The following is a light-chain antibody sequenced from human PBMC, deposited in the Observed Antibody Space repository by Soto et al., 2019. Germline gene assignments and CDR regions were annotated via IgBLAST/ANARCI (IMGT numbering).Light chain of an antibody. Sequence: ETVMTQSPGTLSVSPGERATLSCRASQSISSDLARYQQRPGQAPRLLIYGASTRATGIPARFSGSGSGTEFTLTISSLQSEDFAVYYCQQYNNWPPWTFGQGTKVEIK. CDR1: QSISSD. V-gene: IGKV3-15*01. CDR3: QQYNNWPPWT. J-gene: IGKJ1*01. CDR2: GAS.